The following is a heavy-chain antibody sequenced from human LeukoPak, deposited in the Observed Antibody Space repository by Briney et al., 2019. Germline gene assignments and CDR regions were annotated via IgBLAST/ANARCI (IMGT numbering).Heavy chain of an antibody. D-gene: IGHD5-18*01. CDR3: ARGATRGYSYGHFDY. Sequence: SETLSLTCTVSGGSISTYYWSWIRQPPGKGLEWIGYIYYSGGTDYNPSLKSRVTISVDTSTNQFSLKLNSMTAADTAVYYCARGATRGYSYGHFDYWGQGTLVTVSS. V-gene: IGHV4-59*01. CDR1: GGSISTYY. CDR2: IYYSGGT. J-gene: IGHJ4*02.